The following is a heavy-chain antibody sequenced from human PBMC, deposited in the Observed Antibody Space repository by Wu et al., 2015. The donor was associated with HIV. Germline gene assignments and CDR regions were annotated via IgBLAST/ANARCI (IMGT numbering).Heavy chain of an antibody. J-gene: IGHJ2*01. CDR2: FIPILGTT. Sequence: QVQLVQSGAEVKKPGSSLKVSCKASGGTFSSYAISWVRQAPGQGLEWMGGFIPILGTTKYAQKFQGRVTITADESTSTAYMELSSLRSEDTAVYYCASEPAPAAAGLPWYFDLWGRGTLVTVSS. D-gene: IGHD6-13*01. V-gene: IGHV1-69*12. CDR1: GGTFSSYA. CDR3: ASEPAPAAAGLPWYFDL.